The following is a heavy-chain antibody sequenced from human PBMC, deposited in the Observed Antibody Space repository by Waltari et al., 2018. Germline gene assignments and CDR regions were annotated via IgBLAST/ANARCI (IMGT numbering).Heavy chain of an antibody. D-gene: IGHD6-6*01. CDR2: IYYRGST. V-gene: IGHV4-39*01. Sequence: QLQLQESGPGLVKPSETLSLTCTVSGGSISSSSYYWGWIRQPPGKGLEWIGSIYYRGSTYYNPSRKSRVTISVDTSKNQFSLKLSSVTAADTAVYYCARLPPKYSSSVDYWGQGTLVTVSS. J-gene: IGHJ4*02. CDR1: GGSISSSSYY. CDR3: ARLPPKYSSSVDY.